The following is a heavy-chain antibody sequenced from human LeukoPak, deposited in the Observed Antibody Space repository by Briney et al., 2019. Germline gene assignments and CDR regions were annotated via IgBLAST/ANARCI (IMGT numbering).Heavy chain of an antibody. V-gene: IGHV1-2*02. Sequence: ASVKVSCKASGYTFTGYYMHWVRQAPGQGLEWMGWINPNSGGTNYAQKFQGRVTMTRDTSISTAYMELSRLRSDDTAVYYCARGEDIVVVVAAGWYYYMDVWGKGTTVTISS. J-gene: IGHJ6*03. CDR2: INPNSGGT. CDR1: GYTFTGYY. CDR3: ARGEDIVVVVAAGWYYYMDV. D-gene: IGHD2-15*01.